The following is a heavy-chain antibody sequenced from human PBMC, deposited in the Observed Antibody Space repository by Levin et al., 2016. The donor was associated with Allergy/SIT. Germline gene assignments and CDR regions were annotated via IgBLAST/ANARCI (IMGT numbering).Heavy chain of an antibody. V-gene: IGHV4-59*01. CDR2: IYYSGST. CDR3: ARVKGGLTGTTSDWFDP. D-gene: IGHD1-7*01. J-gene: IGHJ5*02. Sequence: WIRQPPGKGLEWIGYIYYSGSTNYNPSLKSRVTISVDTSKNQFSLKLSSVTAADTAVYYCARVKGGLTGTTSDWFDPWGQGTLVTVSS.